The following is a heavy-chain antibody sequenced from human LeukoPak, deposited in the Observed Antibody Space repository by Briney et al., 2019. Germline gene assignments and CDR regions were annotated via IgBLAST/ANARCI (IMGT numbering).Heavy chain of an antibody. CDR1: GFTLSTAW. V-gene: IGHV3-30*18. J-gene: IGHJ3*02. CDR3: AKSYDSSGYYIDAFDI. Sequence: GGSLRLSCAASGFTLSTAWMNWVRQAPGKGLEWVAVISYDGSNKYYADSVKGRFTISRDNSKNTLYLQMNSLRAEDTAVYYCAKSYDSSGYYIDAFDIWGQGTMVTVSS. D-gene: IGHD3-22*01. CDR2: ISYDGSNK.